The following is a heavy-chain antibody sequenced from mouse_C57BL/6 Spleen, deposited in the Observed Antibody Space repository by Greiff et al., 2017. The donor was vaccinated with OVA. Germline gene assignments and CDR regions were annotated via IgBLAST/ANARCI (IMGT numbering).Heavy chain of an antibody. CDR2: IDPSDSYT. D-gene: IGHD1-1*01. CDR3: ARGYYGSSHYAIDY. V-gene: IGHV1-59*01. Sequence: QVQLQQPGAELVRPGTSVKLSCKASGYTFTSYWMHWVKQRPGQGLEWIGVIDPSDSYTNYNQKFKGKATLTVDTSSSTAYMQLSSLTSEDSAVYYCARGYYGSSHYAIDYWGQGTSVTVSS. J-gene: IGHJ4*01. CDR1: GYTFTSYW.